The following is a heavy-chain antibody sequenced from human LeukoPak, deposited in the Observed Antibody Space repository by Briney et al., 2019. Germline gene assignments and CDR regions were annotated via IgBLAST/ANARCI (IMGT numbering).Heavy chain of an antibody. D-gene: IGHD4-23*01. CDR2: IRYDGSNK. CDR3: AKDRVYGGNSYYFDY. Sequence: GGSLRLSCAASGFTFSSYGMHWVRQAPGKGLEWVAFIRYDGSNKYYADSVKGRFTISRDNSKNTLYLQMNSLRAEDTAVYYCAKDRVYGGNSYYFDYWGQGTLVTVSS. CDR1: GFTFSSYG. J-gene: IGHJ4*02. V-gene: IGHV3-30*02.